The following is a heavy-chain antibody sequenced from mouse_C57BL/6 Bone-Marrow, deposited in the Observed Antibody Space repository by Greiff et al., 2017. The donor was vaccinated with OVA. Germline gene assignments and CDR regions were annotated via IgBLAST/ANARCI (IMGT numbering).Heavy chain of an antibody. CDR3: ARSGYGSSYGAMDY. V-gene: IGHV1-64*01. D-gene: IGHD1-1*01. Sequence: VQLQQPGAELVKPGASVKLSCKASGYTFTSYWMHWVKQRPGQGLEWIGMIHPNSGSTNYNEKFKSKATLTVDKSSSTAYMQLSSLPSEDSAVYYCARSGYGSSYGAMDYWGQGTSVTVSS. CDR2: IHPNSGST. J-gene: IGHJ4*01. CDR1: GYTFTSYW.